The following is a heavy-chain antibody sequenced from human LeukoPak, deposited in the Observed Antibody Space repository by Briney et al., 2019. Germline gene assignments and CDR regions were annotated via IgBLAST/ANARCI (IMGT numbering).Heavy chain of an antibody. CDR1: GFTFSSYG. V-gene: IGHV3-23*01. D-gene: IGHD4-23*01. CDR3: ARRAGGYSHPYDY. CDR2: ISGSGGST. Sequence: GGSLRLSCAASGFTFSSYGMIWVRQAPGKGLEWVSGISGSGGSTYVADSVKGRFTISRDNSKNTLYLQMNSLRAEDTAVYYCARRAGGYSHPYDYWGQGTLVTVSS. J-gene: IGHJ4*02.